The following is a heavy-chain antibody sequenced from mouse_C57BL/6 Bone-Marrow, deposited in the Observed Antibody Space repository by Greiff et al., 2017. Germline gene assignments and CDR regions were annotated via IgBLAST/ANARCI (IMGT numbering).Heavy chain of an antibody. CDR3: TTYSYASYYFDY. CDR1: GFNIKDDY. Sequence: EVQLQQSGAELVRPGASVKLSCTASGFNIKDDYMHWVKQRPEQGLEWIGWIDPENGDTEYASKFQGKATITADTSSNTAYLQLSSLTSEDTAVYYCTTYSYASYYFDYWGQGTTLTVSS. D-gene: IGHD1-1*01. V-gene: IGHV14-4*01. CDR2: IDPENGDT. J-gene: IGHJ2*01.